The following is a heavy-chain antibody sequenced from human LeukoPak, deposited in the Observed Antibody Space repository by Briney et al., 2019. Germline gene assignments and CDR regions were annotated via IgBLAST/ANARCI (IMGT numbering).Heavy chain of an antibody. CDR3: ARWENGVAGYYYYYGMDV. V-gene: IGHV3-48*03. D-gene: IGHD6-19*01. CDR2: ISSSGSTI. Sequence: QPGGSLRLPCAASGFTFSSYEMNWVRQAPGKGLEWVSYISSSGSTIYYADSVEGRFTISRDNAKNSLYLQMNSLRAEDTAVYYCARWENGVAGYYYYYGMDVWGKGTTVTVSS. CDR1: GFTFSSYE. J-gene: IGHJ6*04.